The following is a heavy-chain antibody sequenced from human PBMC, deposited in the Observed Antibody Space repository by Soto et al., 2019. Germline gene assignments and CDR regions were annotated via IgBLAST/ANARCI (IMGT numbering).Heavy chain of an antibody. CDR2: IYWDDDK. Sequence: QITLKESGPTLVKPTQTLTLACTFSGFSLSTGGLGVGWIRQPPGKAVEWLALIYWDDDKRYSPSLKSRLTITKDTSKNQVVLTMTNMDPVDTATYFCAHSRCGGDCLQSYASHYYYGMDVWGQGTTVTVSS. D-gene: IGHD2-21*02. CDR1: GFSLSTGGLG. J-gene: IGHJ6*02. V-gene: IGHV2-5*02. CDR3: AHSRCGGDCLQSYASHYYYGMDV.